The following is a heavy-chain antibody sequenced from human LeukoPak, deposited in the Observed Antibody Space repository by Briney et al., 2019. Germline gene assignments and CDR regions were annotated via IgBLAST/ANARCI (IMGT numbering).Heavy chain of an antibody. J-gene: IGHJ4*02. CDR2: IYYSGST. Sequence: SETLSLTCTVSGGSISSYYWSWIRQPPGKGLEWIGYIYYSGSTNYNPSLKSRVTISVDTSKNQFSLKLTSVTAADTAVYYCARGDYGDYITPFDYWGQGTLVTVSS. D-gene: IGHD4-17*01. CDR3: ARGDYGDYITPFDY. V-gene: IGHV4-59*01. CDR1: GGSISSYY.